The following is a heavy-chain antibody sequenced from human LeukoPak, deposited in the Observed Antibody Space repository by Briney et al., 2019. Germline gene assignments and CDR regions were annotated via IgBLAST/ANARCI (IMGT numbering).Heavy chain of an antibody. CDR2: IYHSGSS. CDR1: GYSISSGYY. D-gene: IGHD6-13*01. J-gene: IGHJ5*02. Sequence: PSETLSLTCTVSGYSISSGYYWGWIRQPPGKGLEWIGSIYHSGSSYYNPSLNSRVTISVDTSKNQFSLKLSSVTAADTAAYYCARGYSSSWYPNWFDPWGQGTLVTVSS. CDR3: ARGYSSSWYPNWFDP. V-gene: IGHV4-38-2*02.